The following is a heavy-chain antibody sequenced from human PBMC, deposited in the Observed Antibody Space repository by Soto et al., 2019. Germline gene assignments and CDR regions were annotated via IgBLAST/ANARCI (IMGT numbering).Heavy chain of an antibody. Sequence: GGSLRLCCAASGIAFGDYGMTWVRRVPGKGLEWVAGISWNGDNTGYADFAKGRFTISRDNSKKSLLLEMNSLRVEDTAFYYCARGEYTSRRGFDVWGQGTPVTVSS. CDR3: ARGEYTSRRGFDV. CDR1: GIAFGDYG. CDR2: ISWNGDNT. D-gene: IGHD6-6*01. V-gene: IGHV3-20*04. J-gene: IGHJ6*02.